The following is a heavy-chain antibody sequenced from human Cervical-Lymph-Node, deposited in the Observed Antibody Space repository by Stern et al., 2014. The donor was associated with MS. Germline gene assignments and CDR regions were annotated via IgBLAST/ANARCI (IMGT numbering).Heavy chain of an antibody. CDR1: GGSFITHA. V-gene: IGHV1-69*06. CDR3: ATDGEMTTIGLQY. J-gene: IGHJ4*02. Sequence: VQLVESGAEVRKPGSSVTVSCKASGGSFITHAFSWVRQAPGHGLEWMGGSIPLFVSAHYAQKLQGRLTLIADKATTTAYMELNSLTTEDTAVYYCATDGEMTTIGLQYWGQGTLVAVSS. D-gene: IGHD5-24*01. CDR2: SIPLFVSA.